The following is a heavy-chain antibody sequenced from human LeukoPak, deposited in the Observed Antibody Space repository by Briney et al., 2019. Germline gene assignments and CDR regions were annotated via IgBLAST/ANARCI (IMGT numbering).Heavy chain of an antibody. CDR2: ISWNSGSI. D-gene: IGHD6-13*01. CDR3: AKDIGSIAAAGTNLDY. Sequence: GGSLRLSCAASGFTFDDYAMHWVRQAPGKGLEWVSGISWNSGSIGYADSVKGRFTISRDNAKNSLYLQMNSLRAEDTALYYCAKDIGSIAAAGTNLDYWGQGTLVTFSS. CDR1: GFTFDDYA. V-gene: IGHV3-9*01. J-gene: IGHJ4*02.